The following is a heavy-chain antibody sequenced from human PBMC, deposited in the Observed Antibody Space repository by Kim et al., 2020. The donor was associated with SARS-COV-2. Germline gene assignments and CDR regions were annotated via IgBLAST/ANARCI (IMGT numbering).Heavy chain of an antibody. CDR2: IYNSGST. J-gene: IGHJ5*02. CDR3: ARVALGYCTSTSCHKGFDP. Sequence: SETLSLTCTVSGGSISSYYWSWIRQPPGKGLEWIGYIYNSGSTNYNPSLKSRVTISVHTSKNQFSLRLSSVTAADTAVYYCARVALGYCTSTSCHKGFDPWGQGTLVTVSS. CDR1: GGSISSYY. D-gene: IGHD2-2*01. V-gene: IGHV4-59*01.